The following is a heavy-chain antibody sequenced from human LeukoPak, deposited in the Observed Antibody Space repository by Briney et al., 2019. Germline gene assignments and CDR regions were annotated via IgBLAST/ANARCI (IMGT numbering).Heavy chain of an antibody. CDR1: GGSFSGYY. J-gene: IGHJ5*02. D-gene: IGHD6-13*01. Sequence: SETLSLTCAVYGGSFSGYYWSWIRQPPGKGLEWIGEINHSGNTNYNPSLKSRVTILVDTSKNQFSLKLRSVTAADTAVYYCARPREDTSTWYTSADWFDPWGPGTLVTVSA. CDR3: ARPREDTSTWYTSADWFDP. CDR2: INHSGNT. V-gene: IGHV4-34*01.